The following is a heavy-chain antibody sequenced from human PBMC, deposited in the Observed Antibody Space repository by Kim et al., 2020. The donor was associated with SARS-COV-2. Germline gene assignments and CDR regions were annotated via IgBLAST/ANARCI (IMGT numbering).Heavy chain of an antibody. CDR1: GFTFSHYA. Sequence: GGSLRLSCAASGFTFSHYAMHWVRQAPGKGLEWVAAIWYDGSKEYYADSVKGRFTISRDNSKNTAYLQMNSLRAEDTAVYYCARDPQGWHIASGDYWGQGTLVTVSS. CDR3: ARDPQGWHIASGDY. CDR2: IWYDGSKE. J-gene: IGHJ4*02. V-gene: IGHV3-33*01. D-gene: IGHD5-18*01.